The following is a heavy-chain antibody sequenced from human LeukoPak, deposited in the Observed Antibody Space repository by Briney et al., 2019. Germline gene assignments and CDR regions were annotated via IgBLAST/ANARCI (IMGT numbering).Heavy chain of an antibody. CDR3: ARVRGVIRTSYFDY. Sequence: SETLSFTCAVYGGSFSGYYWSWIRQPPGKGLEWIGEINHSGSTNYNPSLKSRVTISVGTSKNQFSLKLSSVTAADTAVYYCARVRGVIRTSYFDYWGQGTLVTVSS. CDR1: GGSFSGYY. D-gene: IGHD3-10*01. CDR2: INHSGST. V-gene: IGHV4-34*01. J-gene: IGHJ4*02.